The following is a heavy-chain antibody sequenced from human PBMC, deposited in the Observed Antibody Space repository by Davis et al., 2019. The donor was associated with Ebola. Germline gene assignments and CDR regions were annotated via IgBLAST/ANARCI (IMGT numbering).Heavy chain of an antibody. CDR1: GFAFSSYW. CDR3: ASPRIAARLHYFDY. Sequence: GGSLRLSCAASGFAFSSYWMSWVRQAPGKGLEWVANIKEDGSEKHYVDSVKGRFTISRDNAKNSLYLQMNSLRAEDTAVYYCASPRIAARLHYFDYWGQGTLVTVSS. V-gene: IGHV3-7*01. D-gene: IGHD6-6*01. J-gene: IGHJ4*02. CDR2: IKEDGSEK.